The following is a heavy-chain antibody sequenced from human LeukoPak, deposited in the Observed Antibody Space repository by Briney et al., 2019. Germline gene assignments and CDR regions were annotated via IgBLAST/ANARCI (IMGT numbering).Heavy chain of an antibody. D-gene: IGHD5-12*01. Sequence: ASVKVSCKASGYTFTSYGISWVRQAPGQGLEWMGWISAYNGNTNYAQKLQGRVTMTTDTSTSTAYMELRSLRSDDTAVYYCARRVPYSGRVGPNRFDYWGQGTLVTVSS. CDR3: ARRVPYSGRVGPNRFDY. CDR2: ISAYNGNT. V-gene: IGHV1-18*01. CDR1: GYTFTSYG. J-gene: IGHJ4*02.